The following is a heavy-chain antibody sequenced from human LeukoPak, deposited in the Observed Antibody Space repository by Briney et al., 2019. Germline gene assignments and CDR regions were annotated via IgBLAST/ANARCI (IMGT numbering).Heavy chain of an antibody. V-gene: IGHV3-74*01. Sequence: GGSLRLSCAASGYTFSRYWMLWVRQAPGKGLVWVSRVNSDGSTRSYADSVKGRFTISRDDAKNTLYLQKNSLRAEDTAVYYCARGYINYPDYWGQGTLVTVSS. D-gene: IGHD4-11*01. CDR3: ARGYINYPDY. CDR1: GYTFSRYW. J-gene: IGHJ4*02. CDR2: VNSDGSTR.